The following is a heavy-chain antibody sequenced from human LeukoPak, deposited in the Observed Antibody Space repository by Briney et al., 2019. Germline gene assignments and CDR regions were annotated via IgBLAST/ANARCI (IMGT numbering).Heavy chain of an antibody. CDR2: IKQDGSVK. CDR1: GFTFSSYW. V-gene: IGHV3-7*01. Sequence: GGSLRLSCAARGFTFSSYWMSWVRQAPGKGRGWVANIKQDGSVKYYVDSVKGRFTISRDNAKNSLYLQMNSLRAEDTAVYYCARDGEYYCDKFLFWGQGTLVTVSS. J-gene: IGHJ4*02. D-gene: IGHD3-22*01. CDR3: ARDGEYYCDKFLF.